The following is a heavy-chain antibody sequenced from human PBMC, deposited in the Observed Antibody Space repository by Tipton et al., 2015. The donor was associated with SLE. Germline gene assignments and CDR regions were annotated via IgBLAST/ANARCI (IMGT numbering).Heavy chain of an antibody. CDR3: ASPSYYGSVSYRPYLYFDL. D-gene: IGHD3-10*01. V-gene: IGHV3-7*01. CDR1: GFTFTNYW. CDR2: INQDGREK. Sequence: LRLSCAASGFTFTNYWMTWVRQAPGKGLEWVANINQDGREKNYVDSVKGRFTISRDNARNSLYLQMNSLRAEDTAVYYCASPSYYGSVSYRPYLYFDLWRRGTLVAVSS. J-gene: IGHJ2*01.